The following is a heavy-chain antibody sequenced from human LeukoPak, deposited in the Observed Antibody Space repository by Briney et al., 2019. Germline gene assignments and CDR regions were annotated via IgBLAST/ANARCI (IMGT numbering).Heavy chain of an antibody. Sequence: GASVKVSCKASGYTFTSYDINWVRQATGQGLEWMGWMNPNSGNTGYAQKFQGRVTITRNTSISTAYMELSSLRSEDTAVYYCARDGDYCSSTSCYFDYWGQGTLVTVSS. V-gene: IGHV1-8*03. CDR3: ARDGDYCSSTSCYFDY. CDR2: MNPNSGNT. CDR1: GYTFTSYD. J-gene: IGHJ4*02. D-gene: IGHD2-2*01.